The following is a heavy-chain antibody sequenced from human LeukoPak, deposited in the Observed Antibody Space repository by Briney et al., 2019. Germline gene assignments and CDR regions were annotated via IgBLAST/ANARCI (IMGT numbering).Heavy chain of an antibody. Sequence: QPGGSLRLSCAASGNYWMHWVRQAPGKGLVWVSHINSDGSWTSYADSVKGRFTISKDNAKNTVYLQMNNLRAEDTAVYYCVSFYETYWDRGTLVTVSS. CDR3: VSFYETY. D-gene: IGHD2/OR15-2a*01. J-gene: IGHJ4*02. CDR1: GNYW. CDR2: INSDGSWT. V-gene: IGHV3-74*01.